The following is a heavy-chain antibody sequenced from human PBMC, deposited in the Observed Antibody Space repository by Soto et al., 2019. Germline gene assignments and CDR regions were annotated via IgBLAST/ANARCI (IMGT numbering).Heavy chain of an antibody. V-gene: IGHV3-33*01. CDR3: ARDKGFTIFNREQNWFDP. CDR1: GFSLSSYG. J-gene: IGHJ5*02. Sequence: GGALRLSCAASGFSLSSYGMHWARQAPGKGLEWVAVIWYDGSNKYYADSVKGRFTISRDNSKNTLYLQMNSLRAEDTAVYYCARDKGFTIFNREQNWFDPWGQGTLVTVSS. D-gene: IGHD3-3*01. CDR2: IWYDGSNK.